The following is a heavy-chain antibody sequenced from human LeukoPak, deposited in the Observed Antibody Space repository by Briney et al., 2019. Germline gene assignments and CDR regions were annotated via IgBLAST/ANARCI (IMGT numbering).Heavy chain of an antibody. Sequence: PAGSLRLSCEVSGLTFSNYAIQWVRQAPGKGREWVAFIGHDGTTEYYTDSVKGRFTVSRDNSKNTVHLQMNSLRAEDTAVFYCGKDSSTYGYRYFDLWGRGTRVIVSS. V-gene: IGHV3-30*02. D-gene: IGHD5-18*01. CDR1: GLTFSNYA. CDR2: IGHDGTTE. J-gene: IGHJ2*01. CDR3: GKDSSTYGYRYFDL.